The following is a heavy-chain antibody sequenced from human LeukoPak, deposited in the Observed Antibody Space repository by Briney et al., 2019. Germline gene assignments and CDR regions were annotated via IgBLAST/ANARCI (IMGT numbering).Heavy chain of an antibody. CDR3: AREEWNSYNWFDP. CDR1: GYTFTRYG. Sequence: SVTVSFKASGYTFTRYGISWVRQAPGQGLEWMGWIGAYNGNTNYAHKLQGRVTMTTDTSTSTAYTELRSLRSDDTAVYYCAREEWNSYNWFDPWGQGTLVTVSS. V-gene: IGHV1-18*01. CDR2: IGAYNGNT. D-gene: IGHD1-7*01. J-gene: IGHJ5*02.